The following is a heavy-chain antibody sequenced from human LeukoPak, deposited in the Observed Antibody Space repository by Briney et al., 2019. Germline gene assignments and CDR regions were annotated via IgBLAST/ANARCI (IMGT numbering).Heavy chain of an antibody. Sequence: SAKVSCKASGGTFSSYAISWVRQAPGQGLEWMGRIIPIFGTANYAQKFQGKVTITTDESTSTAYMELSSLRSEDTAVYYCARGSQLWFLFLNWGQGTLVTVSS. CDR3: ARGSQLWFLFLN. CDR2: IIPIFGTA. J-gene: IGHJ4*02. D-gene: IGHD5-18*01. CDR1: GGTFSSYA. V-gene: IGHV1-69*05.